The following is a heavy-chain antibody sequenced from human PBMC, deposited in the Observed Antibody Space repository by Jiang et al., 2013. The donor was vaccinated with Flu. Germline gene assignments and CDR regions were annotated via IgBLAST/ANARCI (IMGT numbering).Heavy chain of an antibody. CDR3: AGRRFDP. CDR2: IKQDGNEK. V-gene: IGHV3-7*01. Sequence: RLSCAASGFTFSSSWMHWVRQAPGKGLEWVANIKQDGNEKYYLGSVKGRFTISRDNAKNTLYLQMNSLTAEDTAVYYCAGRRFDPWGQGTLVTVSS. J-gene: IGHJ5*02. D-gene: IGHD2-15*01. CDR1: GFTFSSSW.